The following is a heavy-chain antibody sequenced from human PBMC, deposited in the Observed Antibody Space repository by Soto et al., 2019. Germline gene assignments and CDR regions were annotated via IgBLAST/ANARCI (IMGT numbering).Heavy chain of an antibody. D-gene: IGHD2-2*01. Sequence: ASVKVSCKASGYTFTSYAMHWVRQAPGQRNEWMGWINAGNGNTKYSQKFQGRVTITRDTSASTAYMELSSLRSEDTAVYYCARVIVVVPAAPDYYYYYGMDVWGQGTTVTVS. V-gene: IGHV1-3*01. CDR3: ARVIVVVPAAPDYYYYYGMDV. CDR2: INAGNGNT. CDR1: GYTFTSYA. J-gene: IGHJ6*02.